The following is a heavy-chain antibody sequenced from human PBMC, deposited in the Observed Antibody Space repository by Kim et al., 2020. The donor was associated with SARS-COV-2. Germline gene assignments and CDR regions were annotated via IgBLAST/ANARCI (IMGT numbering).Heavy chain of an antibody. D-gene: IGHD3-16*01. CDR2: IYSGGST. CDR3: ARPVMSRDGMDV. Sequence: GGSLRLSCAASGFTVSSNYMSWVRQAPGKGLEWVSVIYSGGSTFYADSVKGRFTISRDNSKNTLYLQMNSLSAGDTAVYYCARPVMSRDGMDVGGQGTTATVSS. J-gene: IGHJ6*02. V-gene: IGHV3-66*01. CDR1: GFTVSSNY.